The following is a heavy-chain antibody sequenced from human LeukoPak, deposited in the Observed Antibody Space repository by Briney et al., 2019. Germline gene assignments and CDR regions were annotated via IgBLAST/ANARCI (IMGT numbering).Heavy chain of an antibody. J-gene: IGHJ4*02. Sequence: PSETLSLTCTVSGGSVSNSNYYYCRVRQPPGKGLERLGRNYYSGSSYYAPSIKSRFTISVDTSKNQFYLTLSSVTAADTAVYYCARQRGYCSGGSCYGMFDYWGQGTLVTVSS. CDR1: GGSVSNSNYY. CDR3: ARQRGYCSGGSCYGMFDY. V-gene: IGHV4-39*01. D-gene: IGHD2-15*01. CDR2: NYYSGSS.